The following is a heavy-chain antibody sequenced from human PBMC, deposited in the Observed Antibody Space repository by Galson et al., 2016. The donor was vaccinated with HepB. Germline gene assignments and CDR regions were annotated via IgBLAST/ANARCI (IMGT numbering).Heavy chain of an antibody. CDR3: ARWGHMVRGVMKYHYGMDV. V-gene: IGHV1-18*01. CDR2: ISAYLGNA. D-gene: IGHD3-10*01. Sequence: SVKVSCKASGYTFTNYGLSWVRQAPGQGLEWMGWISAYLGNARYAQKLQGRVALTTDTSTSTAYMELRSLRSDDTAVYYCARWGHMVRGVMKYHYGMDVWGQGTTVTVSS. J-gene: IGHJ6*02. CDR1: GYTFTNYG.